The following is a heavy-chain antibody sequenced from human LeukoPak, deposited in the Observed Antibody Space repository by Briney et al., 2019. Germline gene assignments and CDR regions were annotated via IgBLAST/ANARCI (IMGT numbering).Heavy chain of an antibody. Sequence: ASVKVSCKASGGTFSSYPISWVRQAPGQGPEWMGWISPYNGNTNYAQKVQGRVTMTADTSTSTAYMELRSLRSDDTAVYYCARDLQQWLTGPFDYWGQGTLVTVSS. V-gene: IGHV1-18*01. J-gene: IGHJ4*02. CDR1: GGTFSSYP. CDR2: ISPYNGNT. CDR3: ARDLQQWLTGPFDY. D-gene: IGHD6-19*01.